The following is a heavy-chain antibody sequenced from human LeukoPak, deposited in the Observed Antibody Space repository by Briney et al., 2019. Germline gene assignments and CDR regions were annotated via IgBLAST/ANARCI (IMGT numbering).Heavy chain of an antibody. CDR3: ARQKDYDICAFDI. D-gene: IGHD3-9*01. CDR2: IYPGDSDT. J-gene: IGHJ3*02. V-gene: IGHV5-51*01. Sequence: GESLKISCKGSGYGFTSYWIGWVRQMPGKGLEWMGIIYPGDSDTRYSPSFQGQVTISADKSIRTAYLQWSSLKASDTAMYYCARQKDYDICAFDIWGQGTMVTVSS. CDR1: GYGFTSYW.